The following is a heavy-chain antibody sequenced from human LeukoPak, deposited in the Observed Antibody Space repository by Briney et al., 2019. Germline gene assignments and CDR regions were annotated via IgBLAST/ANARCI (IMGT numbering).Heavy chain of an antibody. CDR1: GFTFSSNA. J-gene: IGHJ4*02. D-gene: IGHD3-22*01. CDR3: ASRTTYYYDTY. Sequence: PGGSLRLSCAATGFTFSSNAMSWVRQPPGKGLEWIGEINHSGSTNYNPSLKSRVTISVDTSKNQFSLKLSSVTAADTAVYYCASRTTYYYDTYWGQGTLVTVSS. CDR2: INHSGST. V-gene: IGHV4-34*08.